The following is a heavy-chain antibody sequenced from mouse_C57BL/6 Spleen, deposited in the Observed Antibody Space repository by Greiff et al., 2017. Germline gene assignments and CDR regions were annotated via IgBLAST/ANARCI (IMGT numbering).Heavy chain of an antibody. V-gene: IGHV5-17*01. CDR3: AREGNIRDYYAMDY. CDR1: GFTFSDYG. CDR2: ISSGSSTI. D-gene: IGHD1-1*01. Sequence: EVMLVESGGGLVKPGGSLKLSCAASGFTFSDYGMHWVRQAPEKGLEWVAYISSGSSTIYYADTVKGRFTISRDNAKNTLFLQMTSLRSEDTAMYYCAREGNIRDYYAMDYWGQGTSVTVSS. J-gene: IGHJ4*01.